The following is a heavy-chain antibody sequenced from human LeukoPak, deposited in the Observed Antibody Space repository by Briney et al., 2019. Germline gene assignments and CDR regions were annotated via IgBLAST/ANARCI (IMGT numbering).Heavy chain of an antibody. Sequence: SETLSLTCAVYGGSFSGYYWSWIRQPPGKGLEWIGEMNHSGSTNYNPSLKSRVTISVDTSKNQFSLKLSSVTAADTAVYYCARNRWFDPWGQGTLVTVSS. CDR3: ARNRWFDP. J-gene: IGHJ5*02. CDR1: GGSFSGYY. D-gene: IGHD1-14*01. V-gene: IGHV4-34*01. CDR2: MNHSGST.